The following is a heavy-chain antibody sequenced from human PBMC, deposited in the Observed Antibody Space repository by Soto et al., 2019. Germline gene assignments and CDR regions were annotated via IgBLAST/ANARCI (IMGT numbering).Heavy chain of an antibody. J-gene: IGHJ4*02. CDR1: RYTFTNYY. D-gene: IGHD2-8*01. CDR3: GTGGHTNVFDY. Sequence: GASVKVSCKASRYTFTNYYLHWVRQAPGQGLEWMGIINPSGETTSYAQKFQGRVTMTRDTSTSTVYMELRSLRSEDTAVYYCGTGGHTNVFDYWGQGALGTAS. CDR2: INPSGETT. V-gene: IGHV1-46*01.